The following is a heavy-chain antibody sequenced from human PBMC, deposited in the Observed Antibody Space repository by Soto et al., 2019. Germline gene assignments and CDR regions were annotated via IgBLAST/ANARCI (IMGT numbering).Heavy chain of an antibody. CDR2: VIPNLGVT. D-gene: IGHD1-1*01. Sequence: SVKVSCKASGGTLSSYTFSWVRQAPGQGLEWMGRVIPNLGVTNYAKKFQGRFTIVVDTSTSTAYMELNSLRSEDTAVYYCALSTIGMTSGYDYWGHGTLVTVSS. J-gene: IGHJ4*01. V-gene: IGHV1-69*02. CDR1: GGTLSSYT. CDR3: ALSTIGMTSGYDY.